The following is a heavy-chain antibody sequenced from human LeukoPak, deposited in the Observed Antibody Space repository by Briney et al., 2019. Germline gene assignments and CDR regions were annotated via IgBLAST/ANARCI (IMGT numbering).Heavy chain of an antibody. J-gene: IGHJ2*01. CDR1: GGSISSSSYY. CDR2: IYYSGST. Sequence: SEILSLTCTVSGGSISSSSYYWGWIRQPPGKGLEWIGSIYYSGSTYYNPSLKSRVTISVDTSKNQFSLKLSSVTAADTAVYYCAREVSGYSGYDWYWYFDLWGRGTLVTVSS. V-gene: IGHV4-39*07. D-gene: IGHD5-12*01. CDR3: AREVSGYSGYDWYWYFDL.